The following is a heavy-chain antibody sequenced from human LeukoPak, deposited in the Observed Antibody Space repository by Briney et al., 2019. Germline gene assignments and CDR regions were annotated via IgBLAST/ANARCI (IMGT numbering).Heavy chain of an antibody. J-gene: IGHJ4*02. CDR2: IYYSGST. Sequence: SQTLPLTCTVSGGSISSGGSYWSWIRQHPGKGLEWIGYIYYSGSTYYNPSLKSRVTISVDTSKNQFSLRLSSVTAADTAVYYCARADYDCWSGYPGGFDYWGQGTLVTVSS. V-gene: IGHV4-31*03. CDR3: ARADYDCWSGYPGGFDY. D-gene: IGHD3-3*01. CDR1: GGSISSGGSY.